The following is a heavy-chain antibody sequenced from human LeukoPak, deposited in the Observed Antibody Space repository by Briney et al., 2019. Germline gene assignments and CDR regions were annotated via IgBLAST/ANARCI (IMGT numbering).Heavy chain of an antibody. Sequence: GGSLRLSCAASGFTFSSYSMNWVRQAPGKGLEWVSYISSSSSTIYYADSVRGRFTISRDNAKNSLYLQMNSLRAEDTAVYYCARDYTSGAFDIWGQGTMVTVSS. CDR1: GFTFSSYS. J-gene: IGHJ3*02. CDR2: ISSSSSTI. D-gene: IGHD3-16*01. CDR3: ARDYTSGAFDI. V-gene: IGHV3-48*04.